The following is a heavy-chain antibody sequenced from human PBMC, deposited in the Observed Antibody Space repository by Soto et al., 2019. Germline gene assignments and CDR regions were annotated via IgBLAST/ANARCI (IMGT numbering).Heavy chain of an antibody. J-gene: IGHJ3*02. D-gene: IGHD3-10*01. V-gene: IGHV4-59*01. Sequence: QVQLQESGPGLVKPSETLSLTCTVSGGSISSYYWSWIRQPPGKGLEWIGYIYYSGSTNYNPSLXSRVXTXIDTSKNQFSLKLSSVTAADTAVYYCARVWGGAFDIWGQGTMVTVSS. CDR2: IYYSGST. CDR3: ARVWGGAFDI. CDR1: GGSISSYY.